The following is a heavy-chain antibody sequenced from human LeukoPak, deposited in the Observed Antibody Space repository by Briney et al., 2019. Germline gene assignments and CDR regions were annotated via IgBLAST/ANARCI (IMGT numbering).Heavy chain of an antibody. CDR1: GGSISSGSYY. V-gene: IGHV4-61*02. CDR2: IYTSGST. CDR3: ARGPGSGWFGWFDP. D-gene: IGHD6-19*01. Sequence: SQTLSLTCTVSGGSISSGSYYWSWIRQPAGKGLEWIGRIYTSGSTNYNPSLKSRVTISLDTSKNQLSLKLSSVIAADTAVYYCARGPGSGWFGWFDPWGQGTLVTVSS. J-gene: IGHJ5*02.